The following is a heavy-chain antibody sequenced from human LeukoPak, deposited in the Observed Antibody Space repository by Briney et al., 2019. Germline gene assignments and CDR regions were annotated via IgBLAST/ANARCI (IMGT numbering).Heavy chain of an antibody. CDR3: ARDPCSGGSCYFGYYYYGMDV. CDR2: INAGNGNT. J-gene: IGHJ6*02. CDR1: GYTFASYA. V-gene: IGHV1-3*01. D-gene: IGHD2-15*01. Sequence: ASVKVSCKASGYTFASYAMHWVRQAPGQRLEWMGWINAGNGNTKYSQKFQGRVTITRDTSASTAYMELSSLRSEDTAVYYCARDPCSGGSCYFGYYYYGMDVWGQGTTVTVSS.